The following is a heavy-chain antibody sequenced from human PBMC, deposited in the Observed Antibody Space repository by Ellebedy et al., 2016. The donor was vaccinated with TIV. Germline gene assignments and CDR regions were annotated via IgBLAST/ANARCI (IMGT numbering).Heavy chain of an antibody. CDR1: GGSISTFY. V-gene: IGHV4-59*01. J-gene: IGHJ4*02. D-gene: IGHD4-23*01. CDR3: ARDGAGRWDY. CDR2: IHYTGST. Sequence: MPGGSLRLSCNVSGGSISTFYWSWIRQPPGKGLEWIGYIHYTGSTNYNPSLKSRVTISVDTSKNQFSLKLSSVTAADTAVYYCARDGAGRWDYWGPGTLVTVSS.